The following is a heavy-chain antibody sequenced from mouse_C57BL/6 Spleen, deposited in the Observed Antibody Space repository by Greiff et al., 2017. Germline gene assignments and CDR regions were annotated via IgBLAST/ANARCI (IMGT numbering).Heavy chain of an antibody. CDR2: IYPSDSET. V-gene: IGHV1-61*01. Sequence: QVQLQQPGAGLVRPGSSVKLSCKASGYTFTSYWMDWVKQRPGQGLEWIGNIYPSDSETHYNQKFKDKATLTVDKSSSTAYMQLSSLTSEDSAVYYCARGYGNYVAWYFDVWGTGTTVTVSS. CDR1: GYTFTSYW. J-gene: IGHJ1*03. CDR3: ARGYGNYVAWYFDV. D-gene: IGHD2-10*02.